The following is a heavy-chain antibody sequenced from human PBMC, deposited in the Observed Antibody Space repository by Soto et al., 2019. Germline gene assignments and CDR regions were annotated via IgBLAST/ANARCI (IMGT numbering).Heavy chain of an antibody. V-gene: IGHV1-18*01. CDR1: GYTFTSYG. Sequence: ASVKVSCKASGYTFTSYGISWVRQAPGQGLEWMGWISAYNGNTNYAQKLQGRVTMTTDTSTSTAYMELRSLRSDDTAVYYCARDRTSPKITYDSSGYSDYWGQGTLVTAPQ. CDR2: ISAYNGNT. J-gene: IGHJ4*02. D-gene: IGHD3-22*01. CDR3: ARDRTSPKITYDSSGYSDY.